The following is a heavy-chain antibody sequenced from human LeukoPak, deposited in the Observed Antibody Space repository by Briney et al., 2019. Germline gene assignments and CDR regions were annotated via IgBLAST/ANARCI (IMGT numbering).Heavy chain of an antibody. J-gene: IGHJ4*02. D-gene: IGHD2-2*01. V-gene: IGHV3-23*01. Sequence: GGPLSLPCAASGFTHTRYAIAWLPQAPGKGLEWVSPINGSGGTTFYADSVKGRVTISRVQSTNTVYLQMNSLRADDTAVYDCAKAHCSSTSCSRADNWGQGALVTVSS. CDR2: INGSGGTT. CDR3: AKAHCSSTSCSRADN. CDR1: GFTHTRYA.